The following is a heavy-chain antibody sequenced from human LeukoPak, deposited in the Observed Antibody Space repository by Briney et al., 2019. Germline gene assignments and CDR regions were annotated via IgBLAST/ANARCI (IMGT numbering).Heavy chain of an antibody. CDR2: IRYDGSNK. CDR3: AKDFYDSSGYFRVPHLFDY. J-gene: IGHJ4*02. D-gene: IGHD3-22*01. Sequence: QSGGSLRLSCAASAFTFSRYGMHWVRQAPGKGLEWLAFIRYDGSNKYYADSVKGRFTITRDNSKNTLYLQMNSLRAEDTAVYYCAKDFYDSSGYFRVPHLFDYWGQGTLVTVSS. V-gene: IGHV3-30*02. CDR1: AFTFSRYG.